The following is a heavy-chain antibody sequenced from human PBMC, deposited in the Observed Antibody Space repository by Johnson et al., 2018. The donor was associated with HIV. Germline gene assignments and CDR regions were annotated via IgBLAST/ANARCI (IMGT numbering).Heavy chain of an antibody. V-gene: IGHV3-7*01. CDR1: GFTFSNYW. D-gene: IGHD2-15*01. Sequence: VQLVESGGGLVQPGGSLRLSCEASGFTFSNYWMTWVRQAPGKGLEWVANIKQDGSEKYYADSVKGRFTISRDNAKNSLDLQMNSLRAADTAVYYCARDKCSGGSCYDDDVFDIWGQGTMVTVSS. J-gene: IGHJ3*02. CDR2: IKQDGSEK. CDR3: ARDKCSGGSCYDDDVFDI.